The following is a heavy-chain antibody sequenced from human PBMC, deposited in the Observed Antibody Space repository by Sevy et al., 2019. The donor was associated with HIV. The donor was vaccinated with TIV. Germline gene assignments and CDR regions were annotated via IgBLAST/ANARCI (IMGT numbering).Heavy chain of an antibody. J-gene: IGHJ6*02. V-gene: IGHV3-23*01. D-gene: IGHD3-10*01. CDR3: AKDLGGWGYYYGMDV. CDR2: IGGSGRYT. CDR1: GFTFSTYA. Sequence: GGSLRLSCAPSGFTFSTYAMNWVRQAPGKGLEWVSSIGGSGRYTYYADSVEGRFTISRDNSKNMRYLQMNSLRVAETAVYYCAKDLGGWGYYYGMDVWGQGTTVTVSS.